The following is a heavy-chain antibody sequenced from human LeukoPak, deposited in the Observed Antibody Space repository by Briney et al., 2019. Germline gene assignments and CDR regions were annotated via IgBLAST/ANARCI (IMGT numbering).Heavy chain of an antibody. J-gene: IGHJ4*02. CDR3: ARSRIAVVLFDY. CDR2: IYTSGST. D-gene: IGHD6-19*01. V-gene: IGHV4-4*07. Sequence: SETLSLTCTVSGGSISSYYWSWIRQPAGKGLEWIGRIYTSGSTNYNPSLKSRVTMSVDTSKNQFSLKLSSVTAADTAVYYCARSRIAVVLFDYWGQRTLVTVSS. CDR1: GGSISSYY.